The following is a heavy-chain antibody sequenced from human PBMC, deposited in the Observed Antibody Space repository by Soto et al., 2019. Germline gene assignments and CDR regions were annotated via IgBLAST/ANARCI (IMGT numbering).Heavy chain of an antibody. CDR1: GFTSSSCA. Sequence: EVQLLDSGGGLVQPGGSLRLSCVASGFTSSSCAMRWVRQAPGKGLEWVSGISASGGSTYYADSMKGRFTISRDNSKNTLYLQMNSLRAEDTAVYYCAPPVLGTGRYFFHDWGQGTLVTVSS. J-gene: IGHJ4*02. CDR2: ISASGGST. V-gene: IGHV3-23*01. D-gene: IGHD2-8*02. CDR3: APPVLGTGRYFFHD.